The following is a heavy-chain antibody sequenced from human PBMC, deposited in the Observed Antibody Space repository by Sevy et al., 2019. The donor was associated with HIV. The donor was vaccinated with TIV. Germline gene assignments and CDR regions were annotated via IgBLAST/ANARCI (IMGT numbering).Heavy chain of an antibody. CDR2: IYYNGHI. D-gene: IGHD1-26*01. J-gene: IGHJ4*02. V-gene: IGHV4-59*08. CDR1: GGSITSLY. CDR3: AGENAWGRGYS. Sequence: SETLSLTCTVSGGSITSLYWNWIRQPPGKGLEWIANIYYNGHINYNPSLNSRVTLSLDTSKNRFSLRLSSVTAADTAMYYCAGENAWGRGYSWGQGTLVTVSS.